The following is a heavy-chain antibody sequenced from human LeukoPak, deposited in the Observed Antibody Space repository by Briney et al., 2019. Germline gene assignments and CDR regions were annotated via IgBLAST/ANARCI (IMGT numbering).Heavy chain of an antibody. CDR1: GGTFSSYA. CDR2: IIPIFGTA. V-gene: IGHV1-69*01. J-gene: IGHJ4*02. Sequence: GSSVKVSCKASGGTFSSYAISWVRQAPGQGLEWMGGIIPIFGTANYAQKFQGRVTITADESTSTAYMELSSLRSEDTAVYYCARVFLGVEYGSSHLYYFDYWGQGTLVTVSS. D-gene: IGHD6-6*01. CDR3: ARVFLGVEYGSSHLYYFDY.